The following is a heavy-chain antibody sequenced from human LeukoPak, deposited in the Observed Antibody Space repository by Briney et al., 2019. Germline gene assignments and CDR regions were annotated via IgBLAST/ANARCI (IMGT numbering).Heavy chain of an antibody. V-gene: IGHV1-69*01. J-gene: IGHJ3*02. CDR3: ARDCSGGRCYGAFDI. CDR1: GGTFGRYA. D-gene: IGHD2-15*01. CDR2: ASPIYGTS. Sequence: SVKVSCKASGGTFGRYAITRVRQAPGQRLEWMGGASPIYGTSDYAQRFQGRVTISADESTSTAFLEVRSLRSEDTAVYYCARDCSGGRCYGAFDIWGQGTLVIVSS.